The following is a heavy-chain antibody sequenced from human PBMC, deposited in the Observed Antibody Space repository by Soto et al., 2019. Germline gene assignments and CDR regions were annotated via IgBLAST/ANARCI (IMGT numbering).Heavy chain of an antibody. V-gene: IGHV1-18*01. CDR1: GYTFTSFG. Sequence: QGQLVQSGAEVKKPGASVKVSCKSSGYTFTSFGISWVRQAPGQRLEWMGWISAYNGNTNYAQKVQGRVTMTTDTSTSTAYMELRSLRSDDTAVYYCARDSGNLGNWAYFFDYWGQGTLVTVSS. CDR2: ISAYNGNT. D-gene: IGHD7-27*01. CDR3: ARDSGNLGNWAYFFDY. J-gene: IGHJ4*02.